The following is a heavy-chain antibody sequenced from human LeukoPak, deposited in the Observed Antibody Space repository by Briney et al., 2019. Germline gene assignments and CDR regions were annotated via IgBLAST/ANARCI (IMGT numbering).Heavy chain of an antibody. V-gene: IGHV1-46*01. CDR2: INPSGGST. CDR3: ARAPPGQQLIYFDY. J-gene: IGHJ4*02. D-gene: IGHD6-13*01. Sequence: GASVKVSCKASGFTFTSFYMHWVRQAPGQGLEWMGIINPSGGSTSYAQKFQGRVTMTRDMSTSTVYMELSSLRSEDTAVYYCARAPPGQQLIYFDYWGQGTLVTVSS. CDR1: GFTFTSFY.